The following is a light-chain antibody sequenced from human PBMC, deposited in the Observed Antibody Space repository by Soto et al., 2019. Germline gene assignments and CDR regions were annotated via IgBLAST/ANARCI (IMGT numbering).Light chain of an antibody. J-gene: IGKJ2*02. Sequence: DIQMTQSPSSLSASVGDRVTITCRASQSISSYLNWYQQKQGKAPKLLIYAASSLQTGVPSRFIGSASGTDFIITISSMQPEDFVTYYWQKSYNTPCTFGQGTKMEIK. CDR3: QKSYNTPCT. V-gene: IGKV1-39*01. CDR1: QSISSY. CDR2: AAS.